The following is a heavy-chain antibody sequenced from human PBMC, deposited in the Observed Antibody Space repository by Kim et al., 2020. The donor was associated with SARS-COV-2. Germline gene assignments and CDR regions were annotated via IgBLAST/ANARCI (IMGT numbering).Heavy chain of an antibody. D-gene: IGHD2-2*01. J-gene: IGHJ6*02. V-gene: IGHV4-59*09. CDR3: ARGPAATYYYGMDV. Sequence: NPTLKRRVTISVDTSKNQFSLKLGSVTAADTAVYYCARGPAATYYYGMDVWGQGTTVTVSS.